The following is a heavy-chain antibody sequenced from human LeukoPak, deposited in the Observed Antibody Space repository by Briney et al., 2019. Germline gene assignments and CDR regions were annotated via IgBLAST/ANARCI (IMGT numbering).Heavy chain of an antibody. CDR2: IYNSGST. Sequence: SETLSLTCNVSGDSISRSRHFWAWIRQSPGRGLEWIGYIYNSGSTYYNPSLKSRVTISVDASKNQFSLRLSSVTAADTAVYYCARWGTYASTSNWFDPWGQGTLVTVSS. CDR3: ARWGTYASTSNWFDP. V-gene: IGHV4-39*07. J-gene: IGHJ5*02. D-gene: IGHD2-2*01. CDR1: GDSISRSRHF.